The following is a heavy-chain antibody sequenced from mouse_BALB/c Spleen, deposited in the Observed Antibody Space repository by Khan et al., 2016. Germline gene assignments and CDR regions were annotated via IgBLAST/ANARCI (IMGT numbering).Heavy chain of an antibody. J-gene: IGHJ2*01. CDR2: ISYSGST. D-gene: IGHD2-4*01. V-gene: IGHV3-2*02. CDR3: ARDYDGGSYFDY. CDR1: GYSITSDYA. Sequence: EVQLQESGPGLVKPSQSLSLTCTVTGYSITSDYAWNWIRQFPGNKLEWMGYISYSGSTSYNPSLKSRISITRDTSKNQFFLQLNSVTTEDTATYYCARDYDGGSYFDYWGQGTTLTVSS.